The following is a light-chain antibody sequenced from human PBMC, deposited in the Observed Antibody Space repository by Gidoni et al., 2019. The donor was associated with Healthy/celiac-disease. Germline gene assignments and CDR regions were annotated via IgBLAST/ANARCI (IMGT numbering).Light chain of an antibody. V-gene: IGKV3-11*01. CDR2: VAS. CDR1: QSVSSY. Sequence: EIVLTQSPATLSLSPGERATLSCRASQSVSSYLAWYQQKPGQAPRLLIYVASNRATGIPARFSGSGSGTDFTLTISSLEPEDFAVYDCQQRSNWPRITCGQGTRLEIK. J-gene: IGKJ5*01. CDR3: QQRSNWPRIT.